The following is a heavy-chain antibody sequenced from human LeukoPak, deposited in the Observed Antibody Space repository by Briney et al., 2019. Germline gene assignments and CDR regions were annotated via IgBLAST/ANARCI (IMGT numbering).Heavy chain of an antibody. CDR1: GLTVSDAW. J-gene: IGHJ4*01. CDR3: TWKATIFTVGY. Sequence: PGGSLRPSCLLYGLTVSDAWMSWVSQAPGKGMELRYLIRNDKITGCAAPVQVKFSISKYKSKNTFYKQMNSRRTEDRGIYFYTWKATIFTVGYWGQGTLVTGSS. CDR2: IRNDKIT. V-gene: IGHV3-15*01. D-gene: IGHD5-12*01.